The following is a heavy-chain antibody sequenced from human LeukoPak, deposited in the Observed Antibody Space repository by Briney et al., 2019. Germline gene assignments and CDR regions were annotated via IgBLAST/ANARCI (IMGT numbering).Heavy chain of an antibody. Sequence: GGSLRLSCAASGFTFSDFWRTWVRQAPGKGLEWVANIKQTGNEKYYVDSVKGRFTISRDNAKNSVYLQMNSLGAEDTAVYYCARDKYSNSCFDYWGQGTLVTVSS. CDR2: IKQTGNEK. CDR3: ARDKYSNSCFDY. CDR1: GFTFSDFW. J-gene: IGHJ4*02. V-gene: IGHV3-7*01. D-gene: IGHD6-13*01.